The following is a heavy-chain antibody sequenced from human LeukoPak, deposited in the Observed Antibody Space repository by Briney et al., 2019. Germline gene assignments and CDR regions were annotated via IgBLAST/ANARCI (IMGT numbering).Heavy chain of an antibody. CDR3: AKGFHCSSTSCYGRPFDF. CDR2: ISGSGNST. V-gene: IGHV3-23*01. J-gene: IGHJ4*02. CDR1: GFTFSGYA. D-gene: IGHD2-2*01. Sequence: GGSLRLSCAASGFTFSGYAMSWVRQAPGKGLEWVSAISGSGNSTYYADSVKGRFTISRDNSKNTLYLQMNSLTAEDTAVYYCAKGFHCSSTSCYGRPFDFWGQGTLVPVSS.